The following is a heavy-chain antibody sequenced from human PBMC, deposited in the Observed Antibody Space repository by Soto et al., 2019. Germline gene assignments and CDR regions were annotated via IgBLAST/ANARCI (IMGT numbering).Heavy chain of an antibody. Sequence: QVQLVQSGAEVKKPGASVKVSCKASGYTFTGYYMHWVRQAPGQGLEWMGWISPNSGGTNYAQKFQGRVTMTRDTSISTAYMELSRLRSDDTAVYYCARGGVNCSGGSCYHHYYYYYGMDVWGQGTTVTVSS. CDR3: ARGGVNCSGGSCYHHYYYYYGMDV. V-gene: IGHV1-2*02. CDR1: GYTFTGYY. D-gene: IGHD2-15*01. J-gene: IGHJ6*02. CDR2: ISPNSGGT.